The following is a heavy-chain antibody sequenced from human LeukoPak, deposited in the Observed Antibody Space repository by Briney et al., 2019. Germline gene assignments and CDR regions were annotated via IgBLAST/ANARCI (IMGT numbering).Heavy chain of an antibody. CDR2: IKSKSDDGTA. V-gene: IGHV3-15*01. CDR3: ARDNVGATPFDY. CDR1: GLSFSTAW. Sequence: GGSLRLSCAASGLSFSTAWMGWVRQAPGKGLEWVGRIKSKSDDGTAVYTAPVKGRFTISRDNARKSLYLQMNSLRAEDTAVYYCARDNVGATPFDYWGRGTLVTVSS. J-gene: IGHJ4*02. D-gene: IGHD1-26*01.